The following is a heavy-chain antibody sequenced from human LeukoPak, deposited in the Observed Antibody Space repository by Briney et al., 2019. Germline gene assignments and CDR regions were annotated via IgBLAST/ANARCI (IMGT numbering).Heavy chain of an antibody. CDR2: IYYSGST. V-gene: IGHV4-39*01. Sequence: PSETLSLTCTVSGGSISSSSYYWGWIRQPPGKGLEWIGSIYYSGSTYYNPSLKSRVTISVDTSKNQFSLKLSSVTAADTAVYYCASLFTVTTLDAFDIWGQGTMVTVSS. CDR3: ASLFTVTTLDAFDI. D-gene: IGHD4-17*01. J-gene: IGHJ3*02. CDR1: GGSISSSSYY.